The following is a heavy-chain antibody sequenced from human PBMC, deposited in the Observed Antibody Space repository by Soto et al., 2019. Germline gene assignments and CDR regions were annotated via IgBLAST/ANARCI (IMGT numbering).Heavy chain of an antibody. Sequence: GESLRLSCSASGFTFSSYAMHWVRQAPGKGLEYVSAISSDGGSTYYADSVKGRFTIPRDNSKNTLYLQMSSLRAEDTAVYYCVTPPXGSSSRPYYYYYYGMDVWGQGTTVTVSS. J-gene: IGHJ6*02. CDR2: ISSDGGST. D-gene: IGHD6-6*01. CDR3: VTPPXGSSSRPYYYYYYGMDV. V-gene: IGHV3-64D*06. CDR1: GFTFSSYA.